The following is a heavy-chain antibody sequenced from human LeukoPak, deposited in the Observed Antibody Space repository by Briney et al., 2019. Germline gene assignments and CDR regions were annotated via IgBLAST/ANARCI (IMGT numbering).Heavy chain of an antibody. CDR2: ISYDGSNK. CDR3: AKDEYYDSSGFGY. D-gene: IGHD3-22*01. J-gene: IGHJ4*02. Sequence: GGSLRLSCAASGFTFSSYGMHWVRQAPGKGLEWVAVISYDGSNKYYADSVKGRLTISRDNSKNTLYLQMNSLRAEDTAVYYCAKDEYYDSSGFGYWGQGTLVTVSS. V-gene: IGHV3-30*18. CDR1: GFTFSSYG.